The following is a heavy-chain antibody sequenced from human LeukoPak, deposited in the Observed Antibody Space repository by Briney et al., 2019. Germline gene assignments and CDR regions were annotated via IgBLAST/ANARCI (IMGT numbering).Heavy chain of an antibody. D-gene: IGHD3-10*02. CDR2: ISANNGNT. J-gene: IGHJ4*02. V-gene: IGHV1-18*01. CDR1: GYTFTNSG. Sequence: GASVTVSCKASGYTFTNSGFTWVRQAPGQGLEWLVWISANNGNTNHAQKVQGRVSMTTDTSTSTAYMELRSLRYDDTAVYYCARQSAPYYSVPDYWGQGTLVTVSS. CDR3: ARQSAPYYSVPDY.